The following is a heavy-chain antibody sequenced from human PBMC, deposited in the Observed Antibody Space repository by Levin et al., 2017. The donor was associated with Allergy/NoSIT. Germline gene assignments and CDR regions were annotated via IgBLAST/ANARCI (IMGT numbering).Heavy chain of an antibody. D-gene: IGHD3-16*01. CDR3: AKPRGAPLGEITSGAFDI. CDR2: MDWTSTYI. V-gene: IGHV3-21*01. CDR1: GFTFSTYS. Sequence: SGGSLRLSCAASGFTFSTYSMNWVRQAPGKGLEWVASMDWTSTYIYYADSVKGRFTISRDNAKNSLFLQMNSLRAEDTAVYYCAKPRGAPLGEITSGAFDIWGQGTMVTVSS. J-gene: IGHJ3*02.